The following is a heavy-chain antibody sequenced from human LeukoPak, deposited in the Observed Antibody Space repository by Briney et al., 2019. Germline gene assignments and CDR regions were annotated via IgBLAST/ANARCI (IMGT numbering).Heavy chain of an antibody. Sequence: GGSLRLSCAASGFTLSSYAMSWVRQAPGKGLEWVSYISSSGSTIYYADSVKGRFTISRDNAKNSLYLQMNSLRAEDTAVYYCAELGITMIGGVWGKGTTVTISS. J-gene: IGHJ6*04. CDR2: ISSSGSTI. CDR3: AELGITMIGGV. D-gene: IGHD3-10*02. V-gene: IGHV3-48*03. CDR1: GFTLSSYA.